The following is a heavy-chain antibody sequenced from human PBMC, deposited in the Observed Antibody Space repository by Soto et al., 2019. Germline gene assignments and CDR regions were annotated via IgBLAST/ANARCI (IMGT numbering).Heavy chain of an antibody. CDR3: ARDDVYYDFWSGYYFGY. Sequence: GGSLRLSCAASGFTFSSYWMSWVRQAPGKGLEWVANIKQDGSEKYYVDSVKGRFTISRDNAKNSLYLQMNSLRAEDTAVYYCARDDVYYDFWSGYYFGYWGQGTLVTVSS. CDR1: GFTFSSYW. V-gene: IGHV3-7*03. CDR2: IKQDGSEK. D-gene: IGHD3-3*01. J-gene: IGHJ4*02.